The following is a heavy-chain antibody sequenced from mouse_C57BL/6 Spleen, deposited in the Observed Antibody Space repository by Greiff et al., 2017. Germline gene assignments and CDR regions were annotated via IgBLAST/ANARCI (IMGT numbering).Heavy chain of an antibody. Sequence: QVQLKQSGAELARPGASVKLSCKASGYTFTSYGISWVKQRTGQGLEWIGEIYPRRGNTYYNEKLKGKATLTADKSSSTAYMELRSLTSEDSAVYFCAIYDYGFAYWGQGTLVTVSA. CDR3: AIYDYGFAY. J-gene: IGHJ3*01. V-gene: IGHV1-81*01. CDR1: GYTFTSYG. D-gene: IGHD2-4*01. CDR2: IYPRRGNT.